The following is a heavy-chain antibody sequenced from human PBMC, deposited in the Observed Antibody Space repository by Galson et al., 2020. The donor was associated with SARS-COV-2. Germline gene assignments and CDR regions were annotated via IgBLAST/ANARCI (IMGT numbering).Heavy chain of an antibody. J-gene: IGHJ6*02. CDR2: INTHTGNP. CDR1: GFTFTTYA. Sequence: ASVKVSCKASGFTFTTYAMNWVRQAPGRGLEWMGWINTHTGNPAYAQGFTGRFVFSLDTSGSTAYLQISSLKAEDTAVYYCARVRYYYGMDVWGQGTTVTVSS. V-gene: IGHV7-4-1*02. CDR3: ARVRYYYGMDV. D-gene: IGHD4-17*01.